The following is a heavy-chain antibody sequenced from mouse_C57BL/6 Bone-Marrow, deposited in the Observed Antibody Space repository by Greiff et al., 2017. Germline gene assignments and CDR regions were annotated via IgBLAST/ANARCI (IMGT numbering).Heavy chain of an antibody. CDR3: ARETTTVVAHFDY. D-gene: IGHD1-1*01. CDR2: ISYDGSN. J-gene: IGHJ2*01. V-gene: IGHV3-6*01. Sequence: EVQLVESGPGLVKPSQSLSLTCSVPGYSITSGYYWNWIRQFPGNKLEWMGYISYDGSNNYNPSLKNRISITRDTSKNQFFLKLNSVTTEDTATYYCARETTTVVAHFDYWGQGTTLTVSS. CDR1: GYSITSGYY.